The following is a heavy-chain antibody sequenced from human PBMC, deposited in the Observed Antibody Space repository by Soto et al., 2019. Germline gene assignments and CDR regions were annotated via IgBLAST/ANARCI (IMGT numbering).Heavy chain of an antibody. D-gene: IGHD6-13*01. V-gene: IGHV4-34*01. Sequence: PSETLSLTCAVYGGSFSGYYWSWIRQPPGKGLEWIGEINHSGSTNYNPSLKSRVTISVDTSKNQFSLKLSSVTAADTAVYYCARTRLYSSSWYNYWGQGTLVTVSS. CDR1: GGSFSGYY. CDR2: INHSGST. J-gene: IGHJ4*02. CDR3: ARTRLYSSSWYNY.